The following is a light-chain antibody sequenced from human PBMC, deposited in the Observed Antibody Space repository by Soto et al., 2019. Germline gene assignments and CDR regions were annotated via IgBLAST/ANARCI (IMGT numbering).Light chain of an antibody. CDR2: DAS. V-gene: IGKV1-5*01. J-gene: IGKJ5*01. CDR3: QQLNSYPLT. Sequence: DVQVTQSPSTLSASVGDRVTITCRASQSISSWLAWYQQKPGKAPKLLIYDASNLESGVPSRFSGSGSGTEFTLTISSLQPDDFATYYCQQLNSYPLTFGQGTRLEIK. CDR1: QSISSW.